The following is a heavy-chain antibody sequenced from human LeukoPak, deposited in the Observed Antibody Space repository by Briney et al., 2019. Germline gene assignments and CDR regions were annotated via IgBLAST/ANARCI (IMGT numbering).Heavy chain of an antibody. Sequence: ASVKVSCKASGYTFTGYYMHWVRQAPGQGLEWMGWINPNSGGTNYAQKFQGRVTMTRDTSISTAYMELSRLRSDNTAVYYCARDIRGIAAAGTSHTVGFDPWGQGTLVTVSS. V-gene: IGHV1-2*02. CDR1: GYTFTGYY. J-gene: IGHJ5*02. CDR2: INPNSGGT. D-gene: IGHD6-13*01. CDR3: ARDIRGIAAAGTSHTVGFDP.